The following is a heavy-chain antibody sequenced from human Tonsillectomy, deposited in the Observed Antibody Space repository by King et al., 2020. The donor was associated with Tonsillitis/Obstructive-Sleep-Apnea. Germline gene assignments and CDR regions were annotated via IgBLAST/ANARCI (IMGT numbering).Heavy chain of an antibody. CDR1: GFTFSDYY. D-gene: IGHD2-2*01. Sequence: HVQLVESGGGLVKPGGSLRLSCAASGFTFSDYYMSWIRQAPGKGLEWVSYISSSSSYTNYADSVKGRFTISRDNAKNSLYLQMNSLRAEDTAVDYCARDWRPRVVVPAAESDYWGQGTMVTVSS. CDR3: ARDWRPRVVVPAAESDY. J-gene: IGHJ4*02. V-gene: IGHV3-11*05. CDR2: ISSSSSYT.